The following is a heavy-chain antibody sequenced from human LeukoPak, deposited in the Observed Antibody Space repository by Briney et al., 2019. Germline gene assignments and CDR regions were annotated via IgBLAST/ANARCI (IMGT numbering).Heavy chain of an antibody. CDR1: GYTFTSYG. CDR2: ISAYNGNT. D-gene: IGHD3-22*01. CDR3: ARDLTYYDSSDYYHY. J-gene: IGHJ4*02. Sequence: VASVKVSCKASGYTFTSYGISWVRQAPGQGLEWMGWISAYNGNTNYAQMLQGRVTMTTDTSTSTAYMELRSLRSDDTAVYYCARDLTYYDSSDYYHYWGQGTLVTVSS. V-gene: IGHV1-18*01.